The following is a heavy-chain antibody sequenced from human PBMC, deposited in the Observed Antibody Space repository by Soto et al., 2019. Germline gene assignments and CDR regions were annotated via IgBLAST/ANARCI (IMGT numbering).Heavy chain of an antibody. CDR2: IYARGVT. D-gene: IGHD5-18*01. Sequence: SETLSLTCTISAGSLNSSYWSWIRQPPGKGLEWIGRIYARGVTNYNPSLKSRVTMSGDRSRNQFSLRLTSVTVADTAVYYCAKSSGYDFFYYGMDIWGRGTTVTVSS. V-gene: IGHV4-4*07. CDR1: AGSLNSSY. J-gene: IGHJ6*02. CDR3: AKSSGYDFFYYGMDI.